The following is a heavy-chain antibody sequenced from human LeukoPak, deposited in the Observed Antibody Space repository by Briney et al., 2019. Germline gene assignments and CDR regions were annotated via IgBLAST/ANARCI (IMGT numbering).Heavy chain of an antibody. Sequence: GGSLRLSCAVSGFTFGSYTMNWVRQAPGKGLEWVSHISSTSTTYYADSVKGRFTTSRDNAKNLLYLQMNSLRAEDTAVYYCARESSSGYSGYDPVAFDYWGQGTLVTVSS. V-gene: IGHV3-48*01. J-gene: IGHJ4*02. CDR1: GFTFGSYT. CDR2: ISSTSTT. CDR3: ARESSSGYSGYDPVAFDY. D-gene: IGHD5-12*01.